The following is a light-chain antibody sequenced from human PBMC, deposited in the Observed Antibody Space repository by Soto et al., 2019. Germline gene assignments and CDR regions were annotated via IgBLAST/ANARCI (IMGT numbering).Light chain of an antibody. V-gene: IGLV3-1*01. CDR1: KLGDKY. Sequence: SYELTQPPSVSVSPGQTASITCSGDKLGDKYAYWYQQKPGQSPLLVIYQDNKRPSGIPERFSGSNSGNTATLTISRTQAXXEADYYCKXXXXXXXVFGXGT. CDR2: QDN. CDR3: KXXXXXXXV. J-gene: IGLJ2*01.